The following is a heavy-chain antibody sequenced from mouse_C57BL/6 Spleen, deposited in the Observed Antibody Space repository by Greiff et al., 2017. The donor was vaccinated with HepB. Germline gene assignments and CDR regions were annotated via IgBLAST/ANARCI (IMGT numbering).Heavy chain of an antibody. J-gene: IGHJ2*01. Sequence: QVQLQQPGAELVMPGASVKLSCKASGYTFTSYWMHWVKQRPGQGLEWIGEIDPSDSYTNYNQKFKGKSTLTVDKSSSTAYMQLSSLTSEDSAVYYCARKGAMIYYGNPFDYWGQGTTLTVSS. D-gene: IGHD2-1*01. CDR1: GYTFTSYW. CDR2: IDPSDSYT. V-gene: IGHV1-69*01. CDR3: ARKGAMIYYGNPFDY.